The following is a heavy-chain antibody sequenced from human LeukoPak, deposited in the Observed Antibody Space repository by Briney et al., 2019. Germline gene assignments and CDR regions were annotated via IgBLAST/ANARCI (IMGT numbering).Heavy chain of an antibody. J-gene: IGHJ3*02. Sequence: GGSLRLSCTASGFTVGDYAMSWFRQAPGKGLEWVGFIRSKTYGGTTEYVASVISIFTISRDDSKRIAYLQMNSLTTEDTAVYYCTRVPGYSYGYETFDIWGQGTMVTVSS. CDR3: TRVPGYSYGYETFDI. D-gene: IGHD5-18*01. V-gene: IGHV3-49*03. CDR1: GFTVGDYA. CDR2: IRSKTYGGTT.